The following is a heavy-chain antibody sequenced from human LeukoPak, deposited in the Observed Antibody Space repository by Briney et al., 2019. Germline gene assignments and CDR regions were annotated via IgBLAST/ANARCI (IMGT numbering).Heavy chain of an antibody. V-gene: IGHV3-23*01. D-gene: IGHD2-15*01. CDR2: VSDSAIST. J-gene: IGHJ4*02. Sequence: GGSLRLSCAASGFTFSSYAMAWVRHAPGKGLELISGVSDSAISTYDADSVKGRFTISRDNSKNTLYLQMNSLRAEDTAVYYCAKCSGGSCWSSNYFDYWGQGTLVTVSS. CDR1: GFTFSSYA. CDR3: AKCSGGSCWSSNYFDY.